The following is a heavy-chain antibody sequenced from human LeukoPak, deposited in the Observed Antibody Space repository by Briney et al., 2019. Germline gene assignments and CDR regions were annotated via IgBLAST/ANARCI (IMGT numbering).Heavy chain of an antibody. J-gene: IGHJ3*01. CDR1: GDSVSTSGAA. CDR2: TYYTSRWNT. V-gene: IGHV6-1*01. CDR3: ARGRASAFDV. Sequence: SQTLSLTCAISGDSVSTSGAAWNWVRQSPSRGLEWLGRTYYTSRWNTDYAVSVKSRIVVNPDTSNNQFSLQLNSVTSEDTAVYYCARGRASAFDVWGQGTMVTVSS. D-gene: IGHD6-25*01.